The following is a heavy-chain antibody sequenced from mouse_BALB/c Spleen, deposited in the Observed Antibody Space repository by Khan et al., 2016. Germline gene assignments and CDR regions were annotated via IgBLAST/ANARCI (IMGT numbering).Heavy chain of an antibody. V-gene: IGHV2-4*02. J-gene: IGHJ1*01. CDR1: GFSLTYYG. CDR2: IWSGGST. Sequence: QVQLQQSGPGLVQPSQSLSITCTVSGFSLTYYGVHWVRQPPGKGLEWLGVIWSGGSTDYDAAFISRLSINKDNSKSQVFFKMNSLQADDTAIYXCARFYDYEGYFDVWGAGTTVTVSS. CDR3: ARFYDYEGYFDV. D-gene: IGHD2-4*01.